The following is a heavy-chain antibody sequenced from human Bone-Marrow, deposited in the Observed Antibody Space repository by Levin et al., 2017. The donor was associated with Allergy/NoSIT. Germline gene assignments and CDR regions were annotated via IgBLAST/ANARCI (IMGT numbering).Heavy chain of an antibody. CDR1: GFDFSNYW. D-gene: IGHD1-14*01. J-gene: IGHJ4*02. V-gene: IGHV3-7*01. Sequence: GGSLRLSCGVSGFDFSNYWMSWVRQAPGKGLEWVAKINQDGSEKYYVDSVKGRFTISRDNAKNSVYLQMDSLRVEDTAVYYCPTGGSSNLNYWGQGSLVSVSS. CDR3: PTGGSSNLNY. CDR2: INQDGSEK.